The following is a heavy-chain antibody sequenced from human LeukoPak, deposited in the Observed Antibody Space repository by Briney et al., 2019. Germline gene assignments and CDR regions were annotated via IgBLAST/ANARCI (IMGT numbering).Heavy chain of an antibody. V-gene: IGHV4-39*07. CDR2: IYYSGST. Sequence: SETLSLTCTVSGGSISSSSYYWGWIRQPPGKGLEWIGSIYYSGSTYYNPSLKSRVTISVDTSKNQFSLKLSSVTAADTAVYYCARAPSGSGSWFDPWGQGTLVTVSS. D-gene: IGHD3-10*01. CDR3: ARAPSGSGSWFDP. CDR1: GGSISSSSYY. J-gene: IGHJ5*02.